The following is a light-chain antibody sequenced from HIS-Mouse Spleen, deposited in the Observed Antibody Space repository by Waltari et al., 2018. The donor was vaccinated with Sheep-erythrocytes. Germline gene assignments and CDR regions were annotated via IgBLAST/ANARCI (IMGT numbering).Light chain of an antibody. J-gene: IGLJ3*02. CDR3: SSYAGSNNWV. V-gene: IGLV2-8*01. CDR2: EVS. CDR1: SSDVGGYNY. Sequence: QSALTQPRSVSGSPGQSVTISCTGTSSDVGGYNYVSWYQQHPGKAPNLMIYEVSQRPAGVPDRFSGSKSGNTASLTVSGLQAEYEADYYCSSYAGSNNWVFGGGTKLTVL.